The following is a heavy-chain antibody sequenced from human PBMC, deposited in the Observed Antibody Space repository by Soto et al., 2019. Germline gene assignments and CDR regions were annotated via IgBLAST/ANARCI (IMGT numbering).Heavy chain of an antibody. D-gene: IGHD1-26*01. CDR1: GFTFDSRA. Sequence: EVQLLESGGGLVQPGGSLRLSCGVSGFTFDSRAMNWVRQAPGRGLEWVSRISGGGGSTDYADSVKGRFTVSRDNSQNTLFLQMNSLRVDDTAIFYCARDTGTYRFDAFDIWGQGTMVTVSS. CDR3: ARDTGTYRFDAFDI. V-gene: IGHV3-23*01. J-gene: IGHJ3*02. CDR2: ISGGGGST.